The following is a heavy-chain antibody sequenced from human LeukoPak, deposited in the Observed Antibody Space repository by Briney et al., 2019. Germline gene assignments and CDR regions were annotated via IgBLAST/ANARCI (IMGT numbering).Heavy chain of an antibody. J-gene: IGHJ5*02. CDR1: GGTFSSYA. Sequence: ASVKVSCKASGGTFSSYAISWVRQAPGQGLEWMGGIIPIFGTANYAQKFQGRVTITADESTSTAYMELSSLRSEDTAVYYCARGDYSSSWYVGTPNWFDPWGQGTLVTVSS. CDR3: ARGDYSSSWYVGTPNWFDP. V-gene: IGHV1-69*13. CDR2: IIPIFGTA. D-gene: IGHD6-13*01.